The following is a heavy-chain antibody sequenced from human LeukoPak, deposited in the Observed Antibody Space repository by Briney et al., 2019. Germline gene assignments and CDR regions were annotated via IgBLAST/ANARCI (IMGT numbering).Heavy chain of an antibody. V-gene: IGHV6-1*01. CDR1: GDSVSVNRDV. CDR2: TYYKSKWYT. Sequence: SQTLSLTCGISGDSVSVNRDVWNWIRQSPSRGLEWLGRTYYKSKWYTDYAVSVKSRITISPDTSKNQFSLQLNSVTPEDTAVYYCARDADWGYDAFDIWGQGTMVTVSS. D-gene: IGHD7-27*01. CDR3: ARDADWGYDAFDI. J-gene: IGHJ3*02.